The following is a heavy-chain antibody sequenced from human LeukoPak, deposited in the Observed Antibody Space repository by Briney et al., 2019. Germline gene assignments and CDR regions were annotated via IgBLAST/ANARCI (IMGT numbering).Heavy chain of an antibody. CDR3: ATLAVAGDYYFDY. CDR2: IIPIFGTA. V-gene: IGHV1-69*05. D-gene: IGHD6-19*01. J-gene: IGHJ4*02. Sequence: ASVKVSCKASGGTFSSYAISWVRQAPGQGLEWMGGIIPIFGTANYAQKFQGRVTITTDESTSTAYMELSSLRSEDTAMYYCATLAVAGDYYFDYWGQGTLVTVSS. CDR1: GGTFSSYA.